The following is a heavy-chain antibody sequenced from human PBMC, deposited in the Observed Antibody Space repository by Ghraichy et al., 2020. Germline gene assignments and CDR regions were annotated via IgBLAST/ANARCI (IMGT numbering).Heavy chain of an antibody. D-gene: IGHD4-17*01. V-gene: IGHV4-39*01. CDR2: IYYSGST. CDR1: GGSISSSSYY. J-gene: IGHJ4*02. Sequence: SETLSLTCTVSGGSISSSSYYWGWIRQPPGKGLEWIGSIYYSGSTYYNPSLKSRVTISVDTSKNQFSLKLSSVTAADTAVYYCARHGRKKAETTVTNFDYWGQGTLVTVSS. CDR3: ARHGRKKAETTVTNFDY.